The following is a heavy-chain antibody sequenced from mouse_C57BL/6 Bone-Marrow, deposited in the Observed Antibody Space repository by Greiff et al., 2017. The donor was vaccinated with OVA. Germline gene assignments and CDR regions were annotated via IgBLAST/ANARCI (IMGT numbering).Heavy chain of an antibody. CDR1: GYTFTSYW. D-gene: IGHD2-1*01. V-gene: IGHV1-72*01. CDR2: IDPNSGGT. Sequence: QVQLQQPGAELVKPGASVKLSCKASGYTFTSYWMHWVKQRPGRGLEWIGRIDPNSGGTKYNEKFKGKATLAVDKPSSTAYMQLGSLTSEDSAVYYCARWGDGNYFSWFAYWGQGTLVTVSA. CDR3: ARWGDGNYFSWFAY. J-gene: IGHJ3*01.